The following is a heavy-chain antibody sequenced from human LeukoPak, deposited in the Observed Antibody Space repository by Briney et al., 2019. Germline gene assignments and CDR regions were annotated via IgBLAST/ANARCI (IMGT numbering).Heavy chain of an antibody. CDR3: ARGPNCSGGSCSSFYYYMDV. CDR2: INPNSGGT. J-gene: IGHJ6*03. Sequence: ASVTVSCKASGYTFTGYYMHWVRQAPGQGLEWMGWINPNSGGTNYAQKFQGRVTMTRDTSISTAYMELSRLRSDDTAVYYCARGPNCSGGSCSSFYYYMDVWGKGTTVTVSS. V-gene: IGHV1-2*02. CDR1: GYTFTGYY. D-gene: IGHD2-15*01.